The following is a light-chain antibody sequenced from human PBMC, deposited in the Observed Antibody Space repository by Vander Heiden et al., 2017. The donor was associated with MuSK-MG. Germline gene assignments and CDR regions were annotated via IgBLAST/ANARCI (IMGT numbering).Light chain of an antibody. Sequence: EIVLTQSPGTLSLSPGVRVTLSCRASQSVSSTNLAWYQQKPGQAPRLLIYGASSRATGIPDRLSGSGSGTDFTLTISRLEPEDFAVYYCHHDSWSPWTFGQGTKVEIK. V-gene: IGKV3-20*01. CDR2: GAS. CDR3: HHDSWSPWT. J-gene: IGKJ1*01. CDR1: QSVSSTN.